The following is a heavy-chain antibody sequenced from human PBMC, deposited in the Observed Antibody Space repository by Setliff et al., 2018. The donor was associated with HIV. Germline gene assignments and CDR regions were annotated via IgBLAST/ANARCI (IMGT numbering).Heavy chain of an antibody. CDR1: GCTFTTYW. Sequence: PGGSLRLSCAASGCTFTTYWMSWVRQSPGKWLEWVANKNQNGREKYYVDSVKGRVTISRDNVKNSLCLQMHSLRGEDTAVYYCAGSRGYFVKADWGQGTLVTAPQ. V-gene: IGHV3-7*01. CDR3: AGSRGYFVKAD. D-gene: IGHD3-22*01. CDR2: KNQNGREK. J-gene: IGHJ4*02.